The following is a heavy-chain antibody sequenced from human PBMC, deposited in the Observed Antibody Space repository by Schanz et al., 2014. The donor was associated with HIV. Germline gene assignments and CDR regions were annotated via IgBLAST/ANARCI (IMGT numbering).Heavy chain of an antibody. Sequence: QVQLVQSGPEVKKPGASVRVSCETSGYTFSDYDINWVRQAPGQGLEWMGWMNPNSGNTNYAQKLQGRVTMTTDTSTSTAYMELRSLRSDDTAVYYCARVRGVIITDDAFDIWGQGTMVTVSS. D-gene: IGHD3-10*01. CDR3: ARVRGVIITDDAFDI. CDR1: GYTFSDYD. CDR2: MNPNSGNT. J-gene: IGHJ3*02. V-gene: IGHV1-18*01.